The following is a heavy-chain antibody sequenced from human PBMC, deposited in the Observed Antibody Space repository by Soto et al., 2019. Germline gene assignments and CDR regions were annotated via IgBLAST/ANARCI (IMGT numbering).Heavy chain of an antibody. CDR2: INPNGGIT. CDR1: GYTCTHYY. CDR3: ATSVNSAMAFDY. D-gene: IGHD5-18*01. J-gene: IGHJ4*02. V-gene: IGHV1-46*01. Sequence: ASVKVSCKASGYTCTHYYIHWVRQAPGQGLEWMGIINPNGGITTYAQKFRAGFTMTRDTSTSTVYLELSSLRSEDSAIYYCATSVNSAMAFDYWGQGTLVTSPQ.